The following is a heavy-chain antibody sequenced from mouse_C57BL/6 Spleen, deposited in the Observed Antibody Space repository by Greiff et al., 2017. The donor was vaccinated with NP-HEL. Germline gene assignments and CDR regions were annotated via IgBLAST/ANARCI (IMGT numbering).Heavy chain of an antibody. CDR3: ARGRGRGGHYAMDY. CDR2: INPYNGGT. Sequence: EVQLQQSGPVLVKPGASVKMSCKASGYTFTDYYMNWVKQSPGKSLEWIGVINPYNGGTSYNQKFKGKATLTVDKSSSTAYMELNSLTSEDSAVYYCARGRGRGGHYAMDYWGQGTSVTVSS. V-gene: IGHV1-19*01. CDR1: GYTFTDYY. J-gene: IGHJ4*01.